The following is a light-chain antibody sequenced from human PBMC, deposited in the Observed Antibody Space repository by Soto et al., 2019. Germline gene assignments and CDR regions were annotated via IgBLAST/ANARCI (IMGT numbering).Light chain of an antibody. CDR3: NSYTNTAARV. CDR2: EVS. Sequence: QSALTQPASVSGSPGQSITISCTGTSSDVGAHNFVSWYQQHPGKAPKLMIYEVSNRPSGVSDRFSGSKSGNTASLTISGLQAEDEADYYCNSYTNTAARVFGTGTTVTVL. J-gene: IGLJ1*01. V-gene: IGLV2-14*01. CDR1: SSDVGAHNF.